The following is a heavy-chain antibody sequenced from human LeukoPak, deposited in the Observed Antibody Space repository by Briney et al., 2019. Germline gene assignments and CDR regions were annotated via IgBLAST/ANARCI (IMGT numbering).Heavy chain of an antibody. CDR1: GFTLSSYA. D-gene: IGHD3-9*01. CDR2: ISRRGDKT. V-gene: IGHV3-23*01. CDR3: AKGEYDILTGYYTDYYYYYGMDV. Sequence: AGGSLRLSCGVSGFTLSSYAMCWVRQAPGKGLEWVSGISRRGDKTFYADSVKGRFTISRDVSTNTLYLQMNSLRAEDTAVYYCAKGEYDILTGYYTDYYYYYGMDVWGQGTTVTVSS. J-gene: IGHJ6*02.